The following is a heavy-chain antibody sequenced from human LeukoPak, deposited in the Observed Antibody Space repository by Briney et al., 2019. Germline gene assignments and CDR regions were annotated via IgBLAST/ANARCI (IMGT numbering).Heavy chain of an antibody. Sequence: ASVKVSCKASGYTFTSYYMHWVRPAPGQGLEWMGIINPSGGSTSYAQKFQGRVTMTRDTSTSTVYMELSSLRSEDTAVYYCARANEGEDFDYWGQGTLVTVSS. CDR1: GYTFTSYY. CDR2: INPSGGST. CDR3: ARANEGEDFDY. J-gene: IGHJ4*02. V-gene: IGHV1-46*01. D-gene: IGHD2-21*01.